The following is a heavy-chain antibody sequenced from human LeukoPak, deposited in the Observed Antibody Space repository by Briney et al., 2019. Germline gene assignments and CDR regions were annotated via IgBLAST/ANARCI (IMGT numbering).Heavy chain of an antibody. Sequence: SETLSLTCTVSGGSIRSGDYSWNWIRQHPGKGLEWIGYIYYSGSTYYNPSLTSRVTMSVDTSKNQFSLKLSSVTAADTAIYYCARGMYCSGGSCYDYWGQGTLVTVSS. CDR3: ARGMYCSGGSCYDY. V-gene: IGHV4-31*03. CDR2: IYYSGST. D-gene: IGHD2-15*01. J-gene: IGHJ4*02. CDR1: GGSIRSGDYS.